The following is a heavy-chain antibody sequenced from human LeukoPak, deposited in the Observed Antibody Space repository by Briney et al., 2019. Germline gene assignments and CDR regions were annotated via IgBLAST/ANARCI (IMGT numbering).Heavy chain of an antibody. V-gene: IGHV3-21*04. CDR1: GFTFSSYS. D-gene: IGHD3-22*01. J-gene: IGHJ3*02. CDR2: ISSSSSYI. Sequence: PGGSLRLSCAASGFTFSSYSMNWVRQAPGKGLEWVSSISSSSSYIYYADSVKGRFTISRDNSKNTLYLQMNSLRAEDTAVYYCAKDQYYYDSSGYTDAFDIWGQGTMVTVSS. CDR3: AKDQYYYDSSGYTDAFDI.